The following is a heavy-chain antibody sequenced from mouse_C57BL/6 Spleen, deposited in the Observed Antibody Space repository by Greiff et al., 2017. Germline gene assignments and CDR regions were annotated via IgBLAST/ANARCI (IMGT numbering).Heavy chain of an antibody. CDR3: ARKGYGNPYYAMDY. V-gene: IGHV1-55*01. J-gene: IGHJ4*01. CDR2: IYPGSGST. Sequence: QVQLKQPGAELVKPGASVKMSCKASGYTFTSYWITWVKQRPGQGLEWIGEIYPGSGSTNYNEKFKSKATLTVDTSSSTAYMQLSSLTSEDSAVYYCARKGYGNPYYAMDYWGQGTSVTVSS. D-gene: IGHD2-1*01. CDR1: GYTFTSYW.